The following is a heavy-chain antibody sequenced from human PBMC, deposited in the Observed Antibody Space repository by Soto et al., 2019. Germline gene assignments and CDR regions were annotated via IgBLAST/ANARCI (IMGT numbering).Heavy chain of an antibody. D-gene: IGHD3-9*01. Sequence: GGSLRLSCAASGFTFSSYGMHWVRQAPGKGLEWVAVIWYDGSNKYYADSVKGRFTISRDNSKNTLYLQMNSLRAADPAVDYCARAHHDILTGYYYYYYYGMDVWGQGTTVTVSS. V-gene: IGHV3-33*01. CDR2: IWYDGSNK. CDR1: GFTFSSYG. J-gene: IGHJ6*02. CDR3: ARAHHDILTGYYYYYYYGMDV.